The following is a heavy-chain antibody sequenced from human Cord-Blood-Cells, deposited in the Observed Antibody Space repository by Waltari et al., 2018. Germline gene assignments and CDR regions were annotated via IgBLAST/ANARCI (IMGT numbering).Heavy chain of an antibody. Sequence: QVQLVQSGAEVKKPGASVKDSCKVSGYHLTELSMPWVRQAPGKGLEWMGGFDPEDGETIYAQKFQGRVTMTEDTSTDTAYMELSSLRSEDTAVYYCATDQDGYSGYDYFDYWGQGTLVTVSS. V-gene: IGHV1-24*01. CDR2: FDPEDGET. J-gene: IGHJ4*02. CDR3: ATDQDGYSGYDYFDY. D-gene: IGHD5-12*01. CDR1: GYHLTELS.